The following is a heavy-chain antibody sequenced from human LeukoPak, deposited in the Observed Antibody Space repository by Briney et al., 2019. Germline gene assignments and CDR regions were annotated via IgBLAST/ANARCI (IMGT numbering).Heavy chain of an antibody. V-gene: IGHV3-21*01. CDR1: GFTFSSYS. D-gene: IGHD2-15*01. CDR2: ISSSSSSI. CDR3: ASAYCSGGSCYYFFDY. Sequence: GGSLRLSCAPSGFTFSSYSMNWVRQAPGKGLEWVSYISSSSSSIYYSDSVKGRFIISRDKAKNSLYLQMNSLRAEDTAVYYCASAYCSGGSCYYFFDYWGQGTLVTVSS. J-gene: IGHJ4*02.